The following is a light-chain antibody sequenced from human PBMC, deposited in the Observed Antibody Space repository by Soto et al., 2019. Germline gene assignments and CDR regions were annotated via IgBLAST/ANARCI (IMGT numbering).Light chain of an antibody. CDR3: MQALQTPYT. Sequence: DFVMTQSPLSLPVTPGEPASISCRSSQSLLHTNGYNYLDWYLQKPGQSPQLLVYWGSNRASGGPDRFSGSGSGTDFTLKISKVEAEDVGVYYCMQALQTPYTFGQGTSLEIK. CDR2: WGS. CDR1: QSLLHTNGYNY. V-gene: IGKV2-28*01. J-gene: IGKJ2*01.